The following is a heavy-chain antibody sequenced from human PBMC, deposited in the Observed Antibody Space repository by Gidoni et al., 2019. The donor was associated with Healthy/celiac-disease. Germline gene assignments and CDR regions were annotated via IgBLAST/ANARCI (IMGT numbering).Heavy chain of an antibody. D-gene: IGHD3-16*01. Sequence: QVQLVESGGGVVQPGRSLRLSCAASGFTFRSYAMHWVRQAPGKGLEWVAVISYDGSKKYYADSVKGRFTISRDNSKNTLYLQMNSLRAEDTAVYYCARRGVSFGGVGNWFDPWGQGTLVTVSS. V-gene: IGHV3-30*04. CDR3: ARRGVSFGGVGNWFDP. J-gene: IGHJ5*02. CDR2: ISYDGSKK. CDR1: GFTFRSYA.